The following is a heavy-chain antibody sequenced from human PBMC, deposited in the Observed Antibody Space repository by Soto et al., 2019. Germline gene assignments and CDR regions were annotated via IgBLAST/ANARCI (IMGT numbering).Heavy chain of an antibody. CDR1: GGSISSYY. CDR3: ASWLYGGYPSFDY. D-gene: IGHD5-12*01. J-gene: IGHJ4*02. Sequence: PSETLSLTCTVSGGSISSYYWSWIRQPPGKGLEWIGYIYYSGSTNYNPSLKSRVTISVDTSKNQFSLKLSSVTAADTAVYYCASWLYGGYPSFDYWGQGTLVTVSS. CDR2: IYYSGST. V-gene: IGHV4-59*01.